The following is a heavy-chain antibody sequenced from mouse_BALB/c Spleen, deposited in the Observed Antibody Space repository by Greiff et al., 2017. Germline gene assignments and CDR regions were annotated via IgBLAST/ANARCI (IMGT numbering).Heavy chain of an antibody. V-gene: IGHV1-7*01. CDR2: INPSTGYT. D-gene: IGHD3-1*01. CDR3: ARQLGLPGFAY. J-gene: IGHJ3*01. Sequence: QVQLKQSGAELAKPGASVKMSCKASGYTFTSYWMHWVKQRPGQGLEWIGYINPSTGYTEYNQKFKDKATLTADKSSSTAYMQLSSLTSEDSAVYYCARQLGLPGFAYWGQGTLVTVSA. CDR1: GYTFTSYW.